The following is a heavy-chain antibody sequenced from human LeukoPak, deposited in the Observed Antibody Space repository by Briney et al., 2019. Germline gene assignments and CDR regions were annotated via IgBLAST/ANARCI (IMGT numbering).Heavy chain of an antibody. CDR1: VSTLSDLS. J-gene: IGHJ2*01. V-gene: IGHV1-24*01. Sequence: GASVKVSCKLSVSTLSDLSIHWVRQAPGKGLEYVGGSDPEDGETFHAQNFQGRITMTEDTSIDTAYMELSSLRSEDTAVYDCVTGRARLFWYCDLWGRGTLVTVSS. D-gene: IGHD2-21*02. CDR3: VTGRARLFWYCDL. CDR2: SDPEDGET.